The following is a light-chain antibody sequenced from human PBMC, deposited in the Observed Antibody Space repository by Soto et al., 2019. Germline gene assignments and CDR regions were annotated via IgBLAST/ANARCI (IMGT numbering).Light chain of an antibody. CDR1: GSDIGDYNY. Sequence: QAASVSGSPGQSVTISCTGTGSDIGDYNYVSWYQQHPGKAPKLMIYEVNYRPSGVSYRFSGSTSGNTASLTISGLQAEDEADYYCSSYTRSSTVVFGGGTKLTVL. V-gene: IGLV2-14*01. CDR3: SSYTRSSTVV. J-gene: IGLJ2*01. CDR2: EVN.